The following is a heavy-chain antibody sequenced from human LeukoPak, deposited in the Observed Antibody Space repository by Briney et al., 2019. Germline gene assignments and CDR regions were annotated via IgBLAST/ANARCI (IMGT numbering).Heavy chain of an antibody. J-gene: IGHJ4*02. CDR1: GGSISRNS. CDR3: ARSYSSGWPLDY. Sequence: SETLSLTCTVSGGSISRNSWNWIRQSPGEGLEWIGYIYYSGSTNYNPSLKSRVTISVDTSKNQFSLKLSSVTAADTAVYYCARSYSSGWPLDYWGQGTLVTVSS. CDR2: IYYSGST. D-gene: IGHD6-19*01. V-gene: IGHV4-59*01.